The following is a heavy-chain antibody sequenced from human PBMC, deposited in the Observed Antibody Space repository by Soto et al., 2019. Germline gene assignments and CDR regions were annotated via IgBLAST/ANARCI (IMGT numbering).Heavy chain of an antibody. V-gene: IGHV4-31*03. CDR1: GDSISSGGYC. J-gene: IGHJ6*02. Sequence: SETLSLTCTVSGDSISSGGYCWTGIRQHPGKGLEWIGYIYYTGSAYYNPSLKSRVTISVDTSENQFSLTLSSVTAADTAVYYCARDQEVNYSDYGGSDYYYGMDVWGQGTPVTVS. D-gene: IGHD4-17*01. CDR3: ARDQEVNYSDYGGSDYYYGMDV. CDR2: IYYTGSA.